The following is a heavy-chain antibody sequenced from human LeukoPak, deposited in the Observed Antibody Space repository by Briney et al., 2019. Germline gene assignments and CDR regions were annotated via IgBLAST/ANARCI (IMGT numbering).Heavy chain of an antibody. V-gene: IGHV1-8*03. CDR3: ARERISIAVAGTTKDFDY. CDR2: MNPNSGNT. Sequence: ASVKVSCKASGYTFTSYDINWVRQATGQGLEWMGWMNPNSGNTGYAQKFQGRVTITRNTSISTAYMELSSLRSEDTAVYYCARERISIAVAGTTKDFDYWGQGTLVTVSS. D-gene: IGHD6-19*01. CDR1: GYTFTSYD. J-gene: IGHJ4*02.